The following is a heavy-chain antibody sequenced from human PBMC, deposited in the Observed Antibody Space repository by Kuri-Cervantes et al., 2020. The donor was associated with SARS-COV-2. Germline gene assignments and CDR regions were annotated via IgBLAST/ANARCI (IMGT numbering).Heavy chain of an antibody. D-gene: IGHD1-14*01. CDR1: GVSVAGGTYY. Sequence: SCAVSGVSVAGGTYYWAWNRQPAGKGLEWIGHLDTSGSTTYNPSLKSRVTISVDTSKNQFSLKLSSVTAADTAVYYCATLPARKAITNWFDPWGQGTLVTVSS. CDR2: LDTSGST. J-gene: IGHJ5*02. CDR3: ATLPARKAITNWFDP. V-gene: IGHV4-61*09.